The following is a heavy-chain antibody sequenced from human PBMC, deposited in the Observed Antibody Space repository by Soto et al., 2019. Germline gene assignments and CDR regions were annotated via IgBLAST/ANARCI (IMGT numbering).Heavy chain of an antibody. CDR3: AISGGTMVRGVAGLNWFDP. J-gene: IGHJ5*02. D-gene: IGHD3-10*01. V-gene: IGHV1-69*01. Sequence: QVQLVQSGAEVKKPGSSVKVSCKASGGTFSSYAISWVRQAPGQGLEWMGGIIPIFGTANYAQKFQGRVTITAVESTSTTYIEVSSLRSEDTAVYYCAISGGTMVRGVAGLNWFDPWGQGTLVTVSS. CDR1: GGTFSSYA. CDR2: IIPIFGTA.